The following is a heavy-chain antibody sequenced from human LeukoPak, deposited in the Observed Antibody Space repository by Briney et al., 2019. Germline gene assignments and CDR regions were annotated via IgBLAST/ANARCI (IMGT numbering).Heavy chain of an antibody. Sequence: GAPVKVSCKASGGTFSSYAISWVRQAPGQGLEWMGGIIPIFGTANYAQKFQGRVTITTDESTSTAYMELSSLRSEDTAVYYCARDRRYCSSTSCYNWFDPWGQGTLVTVSS. CDR1: GGTFSSYA. D-gene: IGHD2-2*01. CDR3: ARDRRYCSSTSCYNWFDP. J-gene: IGHJ5*02. V-gene: IGHV1-69*05. CDR2: IIPIFGTA.